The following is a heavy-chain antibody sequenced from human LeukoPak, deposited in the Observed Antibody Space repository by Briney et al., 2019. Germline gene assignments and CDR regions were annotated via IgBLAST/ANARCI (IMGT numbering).Heavy chain of an antibody. Sequence: SETLSLTCTVSGGSISSYYWSWIRRPAGKGLEWIGRIYTSGSTNYNPSLKSRVTMSVDTSKNQFSLKLSSVTAADTAVYYCARDFVDFWSGYYTGRAFDIWGQGTMVTVSS. CDR2: IYTSGST. J-gene: IGHJ3*02. CDR3: ARDFVDFWSGYYTGRAFDI. V-gene: IGHV4-4*07. CDR1: GGSISSYY. D-gene: IGHD3-3*01.